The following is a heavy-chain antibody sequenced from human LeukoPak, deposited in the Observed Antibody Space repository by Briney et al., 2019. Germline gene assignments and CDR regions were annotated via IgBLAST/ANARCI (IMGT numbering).Heavy chain of an antibody. J-gene: IGHJ6*02. CDR1: GGSIRSSY. Sequence: SETLSLTCSVSGGSIRSSYWSWIRQPPGKGLEWIGHIYANGSTNCNPSLKSRITLAVDASKNQFSLKLSSVTAADTAVYYCARQSPWFGEPDVWGQGTTVTVSS. V-gene: IGHV4-4*09. CDR2: IYANGST. D-gene: IGHD3-10*01. CDR3: ARQSPWFGEPDV.